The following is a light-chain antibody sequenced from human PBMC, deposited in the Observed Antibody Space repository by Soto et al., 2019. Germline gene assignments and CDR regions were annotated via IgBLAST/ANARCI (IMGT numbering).Light chain of an antibody. Sequence: EIVMTQSPATLSVSPVERATLSCRASQSVSSNLAWYQQKPGQAPRLIIYGASSRDTGIPDRFSGSGSGTDFTITISRLEPEDFAVFYCHQCDSSPWTFGQGNKVDIK. CDR3: HQCDSSPWT. CDR2: GAS. CDR1: QSVSSN. V-gene: IGKV3-20*01. J-gene: IGKJ1*01.